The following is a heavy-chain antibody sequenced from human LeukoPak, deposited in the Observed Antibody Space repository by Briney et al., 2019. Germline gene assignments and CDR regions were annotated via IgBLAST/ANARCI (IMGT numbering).Heavy chain of an antibody. V-gene: IGHV3-23*01. D-gene: IGHD3-22*01. Sequence: GGSLRLSCAASGFTFSTCAMSWVRQAPGEGLEWVSAISDGGTRTYYADAVRGRLTISRDNTKNTLYLQMDSLRAEDTAVYYCAGGYYDSFGGYWGQGTLVTVSS. J-gene: IGHJ4*02. CDR2: ISDGGTRT. CDR1: GFTFSTCA. CDR3: AGGYYDSFGGY.